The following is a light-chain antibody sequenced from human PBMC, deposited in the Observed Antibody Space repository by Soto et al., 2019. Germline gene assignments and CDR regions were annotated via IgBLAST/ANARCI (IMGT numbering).Light chain of an antibody. CDR3: TSYAAGKNVV. J-gene: IGLJ2*01. V-gene: IGLV2-8*01. Sequence: QSALTQPPSASGSPGQSVTISCTGTCSDVGNYNYVSWYQQYPGKAPKLMIYEVNKRPSGVPDRFSGSKSGNTASLTVSGLQAEDEADYYCTSYAAGKNVVFGGGTKLTVL. CDR1: CSDVGNYNY. CDR2: EVN.